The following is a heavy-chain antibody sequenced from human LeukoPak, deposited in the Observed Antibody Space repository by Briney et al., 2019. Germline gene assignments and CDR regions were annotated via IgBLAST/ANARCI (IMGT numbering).Heavy chain of an antibody. CDR2: IKTDGSEK. J-gene: IGHJ5*02. CDR1: GFTFSSYW. V-gene: IGHV3-7*03. CDR3: ARDYTGYFP. Sequence: PGGSLRLSCEASGFTFSSYWMSWVRQAPGKGLEWVASIKTDGSEKYYVDSVKGRFTISRDNAKYSLYLQMNSLRAEDTAVYYCARDYTGYFPWGQGTLVIVSS. D-gene: IGHD3-9*01.